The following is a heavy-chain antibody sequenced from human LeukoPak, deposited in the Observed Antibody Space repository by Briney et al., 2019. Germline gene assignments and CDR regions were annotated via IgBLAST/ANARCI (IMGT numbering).Heavy chain of an antibody. CDR2: IIPIFGTA. CDR1: GGTFNNYA. J-gene: IGHJ3*02. V-gene: IGHV1-69*13. D-gene: IGHD3-3*01. Sequence: SVKVSCKASGGTFNNYAISWVRQAPGQGREWRGGIIPIFGTAIYAQKFQGRVTITADESTSTAYMELSSLRSEDTAVYYCARTLPYYDFWSGYSKEGAFDIWGQGTMVTVSS. CDR3: ARTLPYYDFWSGYSKEGAFDI.